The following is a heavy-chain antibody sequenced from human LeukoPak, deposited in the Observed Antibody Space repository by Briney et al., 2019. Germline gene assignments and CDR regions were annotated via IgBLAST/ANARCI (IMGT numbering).Heavy chain of an antibody. CDR2: ISGGGSST. D-gene: IGHD5/OR15-5a*01. CDR3: TKGSAITPLAWFDP. Sequence: GTSLRLSCAASGFTFSSYAMHWVRQAPGKGLEWVSSISGGGSSTYYADSVKGRLTISRDNSKNTLFLQMNSLRAEDTAVYYCTKGSAITPLAWFDPWGQGTLVTVSS. CDR1: GFTFSSYA. J-gene: IGHJ5*02. V-gene: IGHV3-23*01.